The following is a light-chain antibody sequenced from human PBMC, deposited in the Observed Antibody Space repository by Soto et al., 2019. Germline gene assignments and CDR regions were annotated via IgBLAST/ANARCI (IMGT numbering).Light chain of an antibody. CDR1: QSISSY. V-gene: IGKV1-39*01. J-gene: IGKJ1*01. CDR2: AAS. Sequence: DLQMTQCPSSLSASVGDRVTITCRASQSISSYLNWYQQKPGKAPKLLIYAASSLKSGVPSRFSGSGSGTDFTLTISSLQPEDFATYYCPQSYSTPWTCGQGTKVEIK. CDR3: PQSYSTPWT.